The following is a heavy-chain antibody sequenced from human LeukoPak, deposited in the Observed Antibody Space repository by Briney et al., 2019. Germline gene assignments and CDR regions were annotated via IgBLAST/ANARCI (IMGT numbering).Heavy chain of an antibody. CDR2: INPNSGGT. CDR1: GYTFTGYY. CDR3: ARGDYGGNSYNGYYYYMDV. D-gene: IGHD4-23*01. V-gene: IGHV1-2*02. Sequence: ASVKVSCKASGYTFTGYYMHWVRQAPGQGLEWMGWINPNSGGTNYAQKFQGRVTMTRDTSISTAYMELSRLRSDDTAVYYCARGDYGGNSYNGYYYYMDVWGKGTTVTVSS. J-gene: IGHJ6*03.